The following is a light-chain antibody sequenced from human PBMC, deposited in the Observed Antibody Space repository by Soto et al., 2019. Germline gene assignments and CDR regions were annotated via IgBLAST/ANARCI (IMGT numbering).Light chain of an antibody. J-gene: IGLJ2*01. CDR3: SSYTSSSTPRGLV. CDR2: DVS. Sequence: QSALTQPASVSGSPGQSITISCTGTSSDVGGYNDVSWYQQHPGKAPKLMIYDVSNRPSGVSNRFSGSKSGNTASLTISGLQAEDEADDYCSSYTSSSTPRGLVFGGGTKLTVL. CDR1: SSDVGGYND. V-gene: IGLV2-14*01.